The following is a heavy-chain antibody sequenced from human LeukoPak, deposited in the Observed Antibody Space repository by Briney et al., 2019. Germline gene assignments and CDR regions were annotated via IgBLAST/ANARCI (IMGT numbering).Heavy chain of an antibody. CDR3: ARVRGLARYCSSSCFDY. CDR2: INPNSGGT. Sequence: ASVTVSCKASGYTFTGYYMHWVRQAPGQGLEWMGWINPNSGGTNYAQKFQGRGTMTRDTSISTAYMELSRLRADDTAVYYCARVRGLARYCSSSCFDYWGQGTLVTVSS. D-gene: IGHD2-2*01. CDR1: GYTFTGYY. J-gene: IGHJ4*02. V-gene: IGHV1-2*02.